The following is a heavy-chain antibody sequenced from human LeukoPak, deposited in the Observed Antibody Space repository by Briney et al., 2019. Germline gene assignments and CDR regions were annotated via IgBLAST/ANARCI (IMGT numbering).Heavy chain of an antibody. D-gene: IGHD3-10*01. CDR1: GYTFTSYG. CDR3: ARVLMVRGVIIAPNFDY. CDR2: ISTYNGNT. J-gene: IGHJ4*02. V-gene: IGHV1-18*01. Sequence: ASVRVSCKASGYTFTSYGISWVRQAPGQGLEWMGWISTYNGNTNYPQNLQGRVTMTTDTSTNTAYMELRSLRSDDTAVYYCARVLMVRGVIIAPNFDYWGQGTLVTVSS.